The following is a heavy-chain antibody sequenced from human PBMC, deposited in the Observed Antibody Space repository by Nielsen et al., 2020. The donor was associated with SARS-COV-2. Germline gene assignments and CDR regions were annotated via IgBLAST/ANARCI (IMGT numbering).Heavy chain of an antibody. CDR2: IYPADSDT. J-gene: IGHJ3*02. CDR3: ARHSWGSASGYAFDI. Sequence: GESLKISCRGSGYNFTDYWIGWVRQMPGKGLEWMGIIYPADSDTKYGPSFQGQVTISADTSISTAYLQWSSLKASDTAMYYCARHSWGSASGYAFDIWGQGTKVTVSS. CDR1: GYNFTDYW. V-gene: IGHV5-51*01. D-gene: IGHD6-6*01.